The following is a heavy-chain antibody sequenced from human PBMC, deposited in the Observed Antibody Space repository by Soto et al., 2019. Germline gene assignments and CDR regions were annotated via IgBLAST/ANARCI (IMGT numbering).Heavy chain of an antibody. V-gene: IGHV4-4*02. CDR2: LLHSGTT. CDR1: GDSISSPKW. D-gene: IGHD6-19*01. Sequence: QVQLQESGPGLVKPSGTLSLTCAVSGDSISSPKWWTWLRQPPGKGLEWIGDLLHSGTTNYNPSLKXXVTLAVDKPQNQSSLTLTSVTAAYTAIYYCAYSSGWYRHDVWGQWTSVTVSS. J-gene: IGHJ3*01. CDR3: AYSSGWYRHDV.